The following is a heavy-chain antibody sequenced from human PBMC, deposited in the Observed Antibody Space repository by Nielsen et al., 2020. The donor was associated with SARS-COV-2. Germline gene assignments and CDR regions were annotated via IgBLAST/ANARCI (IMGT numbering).Heavy chain of an antibody. CDR3: ARDLGGGYGGLGY. D-gene: IGHD1-26*01. Sequence: ASVKVSCKASGYTFTSYAMHWVRQAPGQRLEWMGWINAGNGNTKYSQKFQGRVTITRDTSASTAYMELSSLRSEDTAVYYCARDLGGGYGGLGYWGQGTLVTVSS. V-gene: IGHV1-3*01. J-gene: IGHJ4*02. CDR1: GYTFTSYA. CDR2: INAGNGNT.